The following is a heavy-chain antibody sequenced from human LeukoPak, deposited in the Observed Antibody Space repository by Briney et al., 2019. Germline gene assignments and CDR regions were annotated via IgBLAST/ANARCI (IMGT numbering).Heavy chain of an antibody. V-gene: IGHV4-59*08. CDR3: AGHPYSSGFDY. CDR1: GGSISSYY. Sequence: SETLSLTCTVSGGSISSYYWSWIRQPPGKGLEWIGYIYYSGSTNYNPSLKSRVTISVDTSKNQFSLKLSSVTAADTAVYYCAGHPYSSGFDYWGQGTLVTVSS. CDR2: IYYSGST. J-gene: IGHJ4*02. D-gene: IGHD6-19*01.